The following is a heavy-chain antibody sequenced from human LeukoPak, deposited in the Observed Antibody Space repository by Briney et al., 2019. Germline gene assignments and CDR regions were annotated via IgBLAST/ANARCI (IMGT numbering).Heavy chain of an antibody. V-gene: IGHV3-11*05. CDR1: GFTFSDYY. D-gene: IGHD3-10*01. J-gene: IGHJ3*02. CDR3: ARDSAFTMVRGVIITSAFDI. CDR2: ISSSSSYT. Sequence: PGGSLRLSCASSGFTFSDYYMSWIRQAPGKGLEWVSYISSSSSYTNYADSVKGRFTISRDNAKNSLYLQMNSLRAEDTAVYYCARDSAFTMVRGVIITSAFDIWGQGPMVTVSS.